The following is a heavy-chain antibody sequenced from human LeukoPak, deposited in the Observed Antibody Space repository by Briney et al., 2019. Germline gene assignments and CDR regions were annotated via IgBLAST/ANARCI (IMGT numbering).Heavy chain of an antibody. J-gene: IGHJ4*02. CDR1: GFTLSSYW. D-gene: IGHD6-13*01. CDR2: INHSGST. V-gene: IGHV4-34*01. Sequence: GSLRLSCAASGFTLSSYWMHWIRQPPGKGLEWIGEINHSGSTNYNPSLKSRVTISVDTSKNQFSLKLSSVTAADTAVYYCARLSWYGGYFDYWGQGTLVTVSS. CDR3: ARLSWYGGYFDY.